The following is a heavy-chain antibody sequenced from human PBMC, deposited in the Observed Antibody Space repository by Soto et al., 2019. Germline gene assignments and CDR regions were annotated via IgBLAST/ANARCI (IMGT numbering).Heavy chain of an antibody. J-gene: IGHJ5*02. Sequence: TSETRSLTCAVSGYSISSGYYWGWIRQPPGKGLEWIGSIYHSGSTYYNPSLKSRVTISVDTSKNQFSLKLSSVTAADTAVYYCARVLVTTGGNWFDPWGQGTLVTVSS. D-gene: IGHD4-4*01. V-gene: IGHV4-38-2*01. CDR3: ARVLVTTGGNWFDP. CDR1: GYSISSGYY. CDR2: IYHSGST.